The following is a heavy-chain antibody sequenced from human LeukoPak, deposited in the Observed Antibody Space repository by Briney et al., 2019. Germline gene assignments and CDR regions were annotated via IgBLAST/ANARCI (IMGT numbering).Heavy chain of an antibody. J-gene: IGHJ4*02. D-gene: IGHD5-18*01. CDR3: AKDRGKRIQLWFSGYYFDY. CDR2: ISSNAGST. Sequence: GGSLRLSCSASGFTFSRYAMHWVRQAPGKGLEYASAISSNAGSTYYADSVKGRFTISRDNSKNTLYLQMNSLRAEDTAVYYCAKDRGKRIQLWFSGYYFDYWGQGTLVTVSS. CDR1: GFTFSRYA. V-gene: IGHV3-64*04.